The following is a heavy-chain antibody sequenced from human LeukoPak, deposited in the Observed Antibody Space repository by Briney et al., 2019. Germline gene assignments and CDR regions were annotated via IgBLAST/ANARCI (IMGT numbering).Heavy chain of an antibody. CDR1: GGTFSSYA. J-gene: IGHJ4*02. V-gene: IGHV1-69*13. CDR2: IIPIFGTA. CDR3: ARGYTAMASPDY. Sequence: SVKVSCKASGGTFSSYAISWVRQAPGQGLEWMGGIIPIFGTANYAQRFQGRVTITADESTSTAYMELSSLRSEDTAVYYCARGYTAMASPDYWGQGTLVTVSS. D-gene: IGHD5-18*01.